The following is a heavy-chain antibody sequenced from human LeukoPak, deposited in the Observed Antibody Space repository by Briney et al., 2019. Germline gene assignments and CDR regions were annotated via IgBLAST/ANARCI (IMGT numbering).Heavy chain of an antibody. D-gene: IGHD5-24*01. V-gene: IGHV3-30*02. CDR2: IRYDGSNK. CDR1: GFTFISYG. CDR3: ARDLGMGTRIDF. J-gene: IGHJ4*02. Sequence: GGSLRLSCAASGFTFISYGMHWVRQAPGKGLEWVAFIRYDGSNKYYTDSVKGRFTISRDNSRNTLSLQMNSLRAEDTAVYYCARDLGMGTRIDFWGQGTLVTVSS.